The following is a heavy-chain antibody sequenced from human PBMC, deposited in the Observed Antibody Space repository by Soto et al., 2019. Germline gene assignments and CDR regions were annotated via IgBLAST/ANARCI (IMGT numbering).Heavy chain of an antibody. J-gene: IGHJ3*01. CDR1: GGSISSDGHY. D-gene: IGHD3-3*01. Sequence: QVQLQESGPGLVKPSQTMSLTCTVSGGSISSDGHYWNWVRQPPGKGLEWIAYISYSGSTFYNPCLKSRVTISIDTSKNQFSLTLSSVTAADTAVYYCAKFGREAFDVWGQGTVVTVSS. CDR3: AKFGREAFDV. CDR2: ISYSGST. V-gene: IGHV4-31*03.